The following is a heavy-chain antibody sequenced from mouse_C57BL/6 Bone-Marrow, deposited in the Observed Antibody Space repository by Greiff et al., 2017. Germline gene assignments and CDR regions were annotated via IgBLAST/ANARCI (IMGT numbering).Heavy chain of an antibody. CDR2: ISDGGSYT. V-gene: IGHV5-4*01. CDR3: ARDDSLAY. Sequence: DVQLVESGGGLVKPGGSLKLSCAASGFTFSSYAMSWVRQTPEKRLEWVATISDGGSYTYYPDNVKGRFTISRDNAKNNLYLQMSHLKSEDTAMYYCARDDSLAYWGQGTLVTVSA. J-gene: IGHJ3*01. CDR1: GFTFSSYA. D-gene: IGHD3-2*01.